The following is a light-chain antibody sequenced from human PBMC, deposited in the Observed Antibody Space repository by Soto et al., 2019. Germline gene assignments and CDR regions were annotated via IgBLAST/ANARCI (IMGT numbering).Light chain of an antibody. CDR1: RVVSANY. J-gene: IGKJ4*01. CDR2: GAS. Sequence: TQSPGTLSLSPGEGGTLSCMASRVVSANYLAWYQQKPGQAPTLLIYGASIRAAGIPARFNGGGSGTAFTLTISSLQSEDFPLYYCQHFPNSPLSYGGGTKVDIK. CDR3: QHFPNSPLS. V-gene: IGKV3-15*01.